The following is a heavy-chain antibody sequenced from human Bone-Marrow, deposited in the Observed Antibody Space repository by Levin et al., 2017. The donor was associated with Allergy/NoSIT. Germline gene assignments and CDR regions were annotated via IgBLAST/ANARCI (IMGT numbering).Heavy chain of an antibody. CDR1: GYGFSTYE. CDR3: AIGVGD. V-gene: IGHV1-8*01. D-gene: IGHD3-16*01. CDR2: VNPKNGDT. Sequence: ASVKVSCKTSGYGFSTYEMHWVRQATGQGLEWMGWVNPKNGDTDYALKFQGRVTITTDTSTRTAYFEMTALTREDTAVYYCAIGVGDWGRGTAVTVS. J-gene: IGHJ4*02.